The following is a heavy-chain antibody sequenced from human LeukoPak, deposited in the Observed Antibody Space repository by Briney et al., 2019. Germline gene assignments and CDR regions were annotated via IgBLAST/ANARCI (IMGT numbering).Heavy chain of an antibody. CDR2: IYYSGST. CDR3: AICSAMVTHSFDY. Sequence: SETLSLTCTEPGDSTRSYCWCWIRQPPGEGLEWIGLIYYSGSTNQNPSLKSRVTMSVDTSKNQFFLRLSSVTAADTAVYYCAICSAMVTHSFDYWGQGTLVTVSS. D-gene: IGHD5-18*01. CDR1: GDSTRSYC. V-gene: IGHV4-59*08. J-gene: IGHJ4*02.